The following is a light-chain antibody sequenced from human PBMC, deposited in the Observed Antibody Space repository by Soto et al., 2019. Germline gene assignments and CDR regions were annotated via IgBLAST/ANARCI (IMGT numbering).Light chain of an antibody. CDR2: EVS. CDR1: SSDVGGYGY. J-gene: IGLJ1*01. CDR3: HSYTSKSPGV. Sequence: QSALTQPASVSGSPGQSITISCTGTSSDVGGYGYVSWCQQHPGKAPKLIIYEVSNRPSGVSNRFSGSKSGNTASLTVSGLQAEDEADYYCHSYTSKSPGVFGPGTNLTVL. V-gene: IGLV2-14*01.